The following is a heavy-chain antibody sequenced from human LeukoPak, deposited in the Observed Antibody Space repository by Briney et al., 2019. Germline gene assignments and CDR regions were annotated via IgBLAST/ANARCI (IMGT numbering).Heavy chain of an antibody. D-gene: IGHD2-15*01. V-gene: IGHV1-46*04. CDR2: NRPTGDTT. Sequence: ASVRVSCKASGYTFITDYIHWVRQAPGQGLEWMGVNRPTGDTTTYAQDLQGRVTMTRDTSTSTVYMELSSLTFGDTAMYYCARDNSRWSFDSWGQGTLVTVSS. CDR3: ARDNSRWSFDS. CDR1: GYTFITDY. J-gene: IGHJ4*02.